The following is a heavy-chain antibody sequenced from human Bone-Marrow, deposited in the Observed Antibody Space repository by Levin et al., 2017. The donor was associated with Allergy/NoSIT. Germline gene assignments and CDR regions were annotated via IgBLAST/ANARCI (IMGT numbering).Heavy chain of an antibody. CDR3: ARDPARGYYDSSGYSGDH. CDR2: ITSSGDGT. CDR1: GFTFRHYN. Sequence: GESLKISCAASGFTFRHYNMNWVRQAPGKGLEWVSCITSSGDGTYYADSVKGRFTISRDNAKNSLYLQLNRLRDEDTAMYYCARDPARGYYDSSGYSGDHWGQGTLVTVSS. D-gene: IGHD3-22*01. J-gene: IGHJ4*02. V-gene: IGHV3-48*02.